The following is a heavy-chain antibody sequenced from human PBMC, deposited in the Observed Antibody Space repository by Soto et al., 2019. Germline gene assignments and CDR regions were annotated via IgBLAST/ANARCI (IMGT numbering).Heavy chain of an antibody. J-gene: IGHJ3*02. CDR2: IWYDGSNK. CDR3: AREGGVAYSPYVFDI. V-gene: IGHV3-33*01. D-gene: IGHD3-3*01. Sequence: QVQLVESGGGVVQPGRSLRLSCAASGFTFSSYGMHWVRQAPGKGLEWVAVIWYDGSNKYYADSVKGRFTISRDNSENTRYLQMNSLRAEDTAVYYCAREGGVAYSPYVFDIWCQRTMVTVSS. CDR1: GFTFSSYG.